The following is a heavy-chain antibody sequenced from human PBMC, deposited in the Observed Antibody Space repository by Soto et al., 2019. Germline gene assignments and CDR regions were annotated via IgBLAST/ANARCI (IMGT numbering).Heavy chain of an antibody. CDR2: ISGSSSST. D-gene: IGHD3-22*01. V-gene: IGHV3-23*01. CDR3: AKDSLQDYYGTSQDF. CDR1: GFIFRRYA. J-gene: IGHJ4*02. Sequence: EVQLMESGGGLVQPGGSLRLSCAASGFIFRRYAMTWVRQAPGKGLEWVSGISGSSSSTYYSDSVRGRFTISRDNSKNTLYLQMNSLRAEDTAVYYCAKDSLQDYYGTSQDFWGQGTLVTVSS.